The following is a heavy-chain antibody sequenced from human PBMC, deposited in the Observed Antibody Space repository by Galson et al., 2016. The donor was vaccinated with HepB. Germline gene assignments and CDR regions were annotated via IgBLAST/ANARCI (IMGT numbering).Heavy chain of an antibody. D-gene: IGHD1-14*01. CDR1: GFNVGEYS. CDR3: TRRRGTRGGNYFDY. J-gene: IGHJ4*02. Sequence: SLRLSCAASGFNVGEYSMSWVRQAPGKGLEWVGFIRSKDYGGTKEYAASVEGRFTISRDDSKSIAYLQMNSLKSEDTAVYYCTRRRGTRGGNYFDYWGQGILVTVSS. CDR2: IRSKDYGGTK. V-gene: IGHV3-49*04.